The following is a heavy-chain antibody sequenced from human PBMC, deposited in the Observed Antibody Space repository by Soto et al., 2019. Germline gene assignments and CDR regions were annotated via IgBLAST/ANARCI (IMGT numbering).Heavy chain of an antibody. D-gene: IGHD6-6*01. Sequence: GASVKVSCKASGYTFTTYGINWVRQAPGQGLEWMGWIHPYNGNTKYVQKLQGRVTMTTDTSTSTAYMELRSLRSDDTAVYYFGRESLAARRDWFYPWGQGSLVTVS. V-gene: IGHV1-18*01. CDR3: GRESLAARRDWFYP. J-gene: IGHJ5*02. CDR2: IHPYNGNT. CDR1: GYTFTTYG.